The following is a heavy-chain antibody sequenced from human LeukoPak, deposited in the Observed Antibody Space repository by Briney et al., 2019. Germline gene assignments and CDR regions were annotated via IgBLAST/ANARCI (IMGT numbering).Heavy chain of an antibody. J-gene: IGHJ2*01. CDR1: GGSISSYY. V-gene: IGHV4-59*08. CDR2: ISDSGST. Sequence: PSETLSLTCTVSGGSISSYYWSWFRQPPGKGLEWIGHISDSGSTNYNPSLKSRVTISVDTSKNHFSLKLNSVTAADTAVYYCARADWLNWYFDLWGRGTLVTVSS. D-gene: IGHD3/OR15-3a*01. CDR3: ARADWLNWYFDL.